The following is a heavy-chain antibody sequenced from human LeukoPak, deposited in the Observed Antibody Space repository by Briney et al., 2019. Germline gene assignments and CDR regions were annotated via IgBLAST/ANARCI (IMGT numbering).Heavy chain of an antibody. V-gene: IGHV3-48*04. CDR3: ARDRGGSYSAIDY. J-gene: IGHJ4*02. Sequence: GGSLRLSCAASGFTFSSYSMHWLRQAPGKGLQWVSCISSSSSTIYYADSVKGRFTISRDNAKNSLYLQMNSLRAEDTAVYYCARDRGGSYSAIDYWGQGTLVTVSS. CDR2: ISSSSSTI. D-gene: IGHD1-26*01. CDR1: GFTFSSYS.